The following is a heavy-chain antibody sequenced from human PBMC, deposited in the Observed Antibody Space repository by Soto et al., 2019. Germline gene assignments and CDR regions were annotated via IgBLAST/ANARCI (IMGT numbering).Heavy chain of an antibody. CDR2: IKQDGSEK. Sequence: GGSLRLSCAASGFTFSSYWMSWVRQAPGKGLEWVANIKQDGSEKYYVDSVKGRFTISRDNAKNSLYLQMNSLRAEDTAVYYCARDRGLLVPAARTTARYYYYGMDVWGQGTTVTVS. CDR1: GFTFSSYW. J-gene: IGHJ6*02. D-gene: IGHD2-2*01. V-gene: IGHV3-7*01. CDR3: ARDRGLLVPAARTTARYYYYGMDV.